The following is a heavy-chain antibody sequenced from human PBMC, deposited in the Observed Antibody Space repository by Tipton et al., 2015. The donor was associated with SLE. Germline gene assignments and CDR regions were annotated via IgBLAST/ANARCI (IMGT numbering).Heavy chain of an antibody. V-gene: IGHV4-39*07. CDR2: VYETGIT. D-gene: IGHD5-12*01. CDR1: GGSISSSIDF. Sequence: LRLSCTVSGGSISSSIDFGGWIRRPPGKGPEWIGSVYETGITYYNPSLQSRVTISEDTSKNQFSLRLTSVTAADTAVYYCSRDPGGYGDYWGQGTLVTVSS. J-gene: IGHJ4*02. CDR3: SRDPGGYGDY.